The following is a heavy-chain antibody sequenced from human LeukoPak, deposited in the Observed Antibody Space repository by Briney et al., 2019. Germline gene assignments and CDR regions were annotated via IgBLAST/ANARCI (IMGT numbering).Heavy chain of an antibody. CDR1: GYTFTSYG. V-gene: IGHV1-18*01. D-gene: IGHD2-8*01. CDR2: ISGYNGNT. J-gene: IGHJ4*02. CDR3: AREYCTNGVCYDPDY. Sequence: ASVNVSCKASGYTFTSYGISWVRQAPGQGLEWMGWISGYNGNTNYAQKLQGRVTMTTDTSTSTAHMELRSLRSDDTAVYYCAREYCTNGVCYDPDYWGQGTLVTVSS.